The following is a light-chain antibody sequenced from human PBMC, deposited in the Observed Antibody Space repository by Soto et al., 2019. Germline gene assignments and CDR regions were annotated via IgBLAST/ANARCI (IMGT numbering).Light chain of an antibody. CDR3: CSYVGASIYV. Sequence: QSVLTQPASVSGASGQSITISCTGTTSFVGTYNFVSWYQHHPGKAPPVRIYEGTKRPSGVSNRFCGSSSGSTASLTISGLQTEDEADYYCCSYVGASIYVFVTGTKVTVL. J-gene: IGLJ1*01. CDR2: EGT. V-gene: IGLV2-23*01. CDR1: TSFVGTYNF.